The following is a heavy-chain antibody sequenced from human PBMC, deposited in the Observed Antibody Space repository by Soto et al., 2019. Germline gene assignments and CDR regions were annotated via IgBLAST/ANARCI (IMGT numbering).Heavy chain of an antibody. Sequence: PGGSLSLSWAASGFTFSSYGIHLFLHAPGKGLEWVAVISYDGSNKYYANSVKGRFTISRDDSKTTLYLQMSSLRAEDTAVYYCAKDNGNYGSGSFSHWGKGTLVNV. CDR2: ISYDGSNK. D-gene: IGHD3-10*01. CDR3: AKDNGNYGSGSFSH. V-gene: IGHV3-30*18. CDR1: GFTFSSYG. J-gene: IGHJ4*02.